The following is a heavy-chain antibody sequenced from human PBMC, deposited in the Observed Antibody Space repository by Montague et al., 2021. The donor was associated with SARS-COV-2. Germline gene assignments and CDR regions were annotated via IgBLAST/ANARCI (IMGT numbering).Heavy chain of an antibody. J-gene: IGHJ4*02. CDR3: ATQEDPCDGIPGPFAF. CDR1: GGSISSSTYY. D-gene: IGHD2-15*01. V-gene: IGHV4-39*01. Sequence: SETLSLTCTVSGGSISSSTYYWAWIRQPPGKGLEWIGSIYYRGSTYYNPSLKSRVFISVDTSKKQLSLTLTSVTAADTAVYYCATQEDPCDGIPGPFAFWGQGTPVTVSS. CDR2: IYYRGST.